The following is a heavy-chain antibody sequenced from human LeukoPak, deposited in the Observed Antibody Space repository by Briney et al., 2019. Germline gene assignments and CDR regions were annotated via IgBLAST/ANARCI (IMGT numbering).Heavy chain of an antibody. Sequence: SVKVSCKPSGGTFNYAISWVRQAPGQGPEWMGGILPVLGTPHYAQKFQGRLTVTTDEVAATAYMELSSLRSEDTAVYYCARGYGGNFCGFPLGGKETRVPVS. D-gene: IGHD1-7*01. V-gene: IGHV1-69*05. CDR2: ILPVLGTP. CDR1: GGTFNYA. J-gene: IGHJ4*02. CDR3: ARGYGGNFCGFPL.